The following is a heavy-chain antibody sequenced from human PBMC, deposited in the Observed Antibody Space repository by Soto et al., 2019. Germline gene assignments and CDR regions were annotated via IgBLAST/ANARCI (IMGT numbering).Heavy chain of an antibody. J-gene: IGHJ4*02. CDR3: ARSFTSFGEGVYYFDF. D-gene: IGHD3-3*01. CDR2: IDPSDSYT. CDR1: GYSFTSYW. Sequence: GESLKISCEGSGYSFTSYWISWVRQMPGKGLEWMGRIDPSDSYTNYSPSFQGHVTISADKSISTAYLQWSSLKASDTAMYYCARSFTSFGEGVYYFDFWGQGTLVTVSS. V-gene: IGHV5-10-1*01.